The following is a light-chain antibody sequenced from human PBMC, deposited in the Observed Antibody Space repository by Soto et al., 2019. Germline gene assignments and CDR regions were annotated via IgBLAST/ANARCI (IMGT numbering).Light chain of an antibody. CDR2: EVT. J-gene: IGLJ3*02. CDR1: SSDVGSYNR. CDR3: TSYTSSRIGV. Sequence: QSALTQPRSVSGSPGQSVTISCTGTSSDVGSYNRVSWYQQPPGTAPKLMIYEVTNRPSGVPVRFSGSKSANTASLTISGLQAEDEADYYCTSYTSSRIGVFGGGTKLTVL. V-gene: IGLV2-18*02.